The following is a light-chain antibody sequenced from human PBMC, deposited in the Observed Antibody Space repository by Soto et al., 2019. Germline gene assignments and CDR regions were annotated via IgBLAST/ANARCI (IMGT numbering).Light chain of an antibody. Sequence: QSVLTQPASVSGSPGQSITISCTGTSSDVGGYNYVSWYQQHPGKAHKLMISDVSNRPSGVSYRFSGSKSGNTASLTISGLQAEDEADYYCASYTSSSTYVFGTGTKLTVL. V-gene: IGLV2-14*03. CDR2: DVS. CDR1: SSDVGGYNY. J-gene: IGLJ1*01. CDR3: ASYTSSSTYV.